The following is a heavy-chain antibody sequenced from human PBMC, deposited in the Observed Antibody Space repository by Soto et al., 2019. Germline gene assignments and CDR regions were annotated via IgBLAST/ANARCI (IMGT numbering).Heavy chain of an antibody. CDR3: ARADHDGITGTSWFDP. CDR1: GYTFTSYD. CDR2: MNPNSGNT. Sequence: QVQLVQSGAEVKKPGASVKVSCKASGYTFTSYDINWVRQATGQGLEWMGWMNPNSGNTGYAQKFQGRVTMTRNTYLSTAYMELSSMRSEDTAVYYCARADHDGITGTSWFDPWGQGTLVTVSS. V-gene: IGHV1-8*01. D-gene: IGHD1-7*01. J-gene: IGHJ5*02.